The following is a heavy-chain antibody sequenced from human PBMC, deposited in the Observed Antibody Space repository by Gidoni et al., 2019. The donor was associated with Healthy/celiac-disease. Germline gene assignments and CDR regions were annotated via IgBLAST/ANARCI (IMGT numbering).Heavy chain of an antibody. CDR2: IYYSGST. CDR1: GGSISSYY. Sequence: QVQLQESGPGLVKPSETLSLTCTVSGGSISSYYWSWIRQPPGKGLAWIGYIYYSGSTNYNPSLKSRVTISVDTSKNQFSLKLSSVTAADTAVYYCARVTAAAGWFWFDPWGQGTLVTVSS. J-gene: IGHJ5*02. D-gene: IGHD6-13*01. CDR3: ARVTAAAGWFWFDP. V-gene: IGHV4-59*01.